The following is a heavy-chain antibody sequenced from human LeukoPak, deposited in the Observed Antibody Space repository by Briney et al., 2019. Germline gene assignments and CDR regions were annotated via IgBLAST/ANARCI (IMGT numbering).Heavy chain of an antibody. Sequence: PSETLSLTCTVSGGSISGYYWSWIRQPPGKGLEWIGYIYYSGSTNYNPSLKSRVTISVDTSKNQFSLKLSSVTAADTAVYYCARLITMVRGVIVTRFDYWGQGTLVTVSS. V-gene: IGHV4-59*01. D-gene: IGHD3-10*01. J-gene: IGHJ4*02. CDR2: IYYSGST. CDR3: ARLITMVRGVIVTRFDY. CDR1: GGSISGYY.